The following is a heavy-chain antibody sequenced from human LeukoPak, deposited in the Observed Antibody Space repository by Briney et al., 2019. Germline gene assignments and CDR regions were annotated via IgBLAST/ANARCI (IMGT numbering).Heavy chain of an antibody. CDR1: GFTVSSNY. CDR3: AKGSGSYGQDLYY. D-gene: IGHD3-3*01. Sequence: PGGSLRLSCAASGFTVSSNYMSWVRQAPGKGLEWVAAISGSGDSTYYAEDSVKGRFTISRDNSKNTLYLQMNSLRAEDTAVYYCAKGSGSYGQDLYYWGQGTLVTVSS. CDR2: ISGSGDST. J-gene: IGHJ4*02. V-gene: IGHV3-23*01.